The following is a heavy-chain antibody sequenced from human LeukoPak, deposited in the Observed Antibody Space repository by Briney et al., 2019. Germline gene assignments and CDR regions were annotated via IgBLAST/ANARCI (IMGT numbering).Heavy chain of an antibody. Sequence: SETLSLTCTVSGGSISSYYWSWIRQPAGKGLEWIGRIYTSGSTNYNPSLKSRVTMSVDTSKNQFSLKLSSVTAADTAVYYCARDPTAYDFWSGQPPYYMDVWGKGTTVTVSS. V-gene: IGHV4-4*07. CDR2: IYTSGST. J-gene: IGHJ6*03. CDR1: GGSISSYY. CDR3: ARDPTAYDFWSGQPPYYMDV. D-gene: IGHD3-3*01.